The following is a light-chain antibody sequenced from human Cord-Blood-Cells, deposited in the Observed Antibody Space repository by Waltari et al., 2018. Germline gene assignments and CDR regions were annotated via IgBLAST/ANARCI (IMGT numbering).Light chain of an antibody. CDR2: GKN. CDR1: SLRSYY. V-gene: IGLV3-19*01. CDR3: NSRDSSGNHVV. Sequence: SSELTQDPAVSVALGQTVRITCKGDSLRSYYASWYQQKPGQAPVLVIYGKNNRPSGIPGRFSGSSSGNTASLTITGAQAEDESDYYCNSRDSSGNHVVFGGGTKLTVL. J-gene: IGLJ2*01.